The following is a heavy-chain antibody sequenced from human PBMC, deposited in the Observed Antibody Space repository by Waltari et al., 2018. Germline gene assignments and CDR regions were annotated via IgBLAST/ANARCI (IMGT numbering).Heavy chain of an antibody. V-gene: IGHV4-34*01. CDR3: ARGPYDYVWGSYRNDYFDY. Sequence: QVQLQQWGAGLLKPSETLSLTCAVYGGSFSGYYWSWTRQPPGDGLEWIGEINHSGSTNYNPSLKSRVTISVDTSKNQFSLKLSSVTAADTAVYYCARGPYDYVWGSYRNDYFDYWGQGTLVTVSS. J-gene: IGHJ4*02. CDR2: INHSGST. D-gene: IGHD3-16*02. CDR1: GGSFSGYY.